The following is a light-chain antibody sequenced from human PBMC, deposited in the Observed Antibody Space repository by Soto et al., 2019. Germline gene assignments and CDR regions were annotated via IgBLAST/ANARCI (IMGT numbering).Light chain of an antibody. V-gene: IGKV1-5*03. CDR1: QSISNW. Sequence: DIQMTQSPSTLSASVGDRVTITCRASQSISNWLAWYQQKPGKAPKLLLYKASTLQSGVPSRFSGSGSGTEFSLTISSLPPDDFATYYCQQYNSYPYTFGQGTKLEIK. CDR2: KAS. J-gene: IGKJ2*01. CDR3: QQYNSYPYT.